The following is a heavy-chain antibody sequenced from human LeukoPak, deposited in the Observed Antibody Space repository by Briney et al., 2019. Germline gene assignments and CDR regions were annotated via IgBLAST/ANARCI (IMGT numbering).Heavy chain of an antibody. CDR2: FSAYNGNT. CDR3: ARVPDYGDYTDYFDY. J-gene: IGHJ4*02. Sequence: ASVKVSCKASGYTFTSYGISWVRQAPGQGLEWMGWFSAYNGNTNYAQKLQGRVTMTTDTSTSTAYMELRSLRSDDTAVYYCARVPDYGDYTDYFDYWGQGTLVTVSS. CDR1: GYTFTSYG. D-gene: IGHD4-17*01. V-gene: IGHV1-18*04.